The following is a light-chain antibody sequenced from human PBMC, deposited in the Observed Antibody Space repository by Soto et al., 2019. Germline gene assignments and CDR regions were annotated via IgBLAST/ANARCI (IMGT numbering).Light chain of an antibody. CDR1: TGAVTSGHY. V-gene: IGLV7-46*01. J-gene: IGLJ3*02. Sequence: QAVVTQEPSLTVSPGGTVTLTCGSSTGAVTSGHYPYWFQQKPGQAPRTLIYDTTNKHSWTPARFSGSLLGGKAALTLAGAQTDDEADYYCLLTFSGTNWVFGGGTKLTVL. CDR2: DTT. CDR3: LLTFSGTNWV.